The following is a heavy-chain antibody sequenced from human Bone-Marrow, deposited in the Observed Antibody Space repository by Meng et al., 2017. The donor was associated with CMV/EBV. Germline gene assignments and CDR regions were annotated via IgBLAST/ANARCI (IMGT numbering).Heavy chain of an antibody. CDR3: VSSGSYQDAFDI. J-gene: IGHJ3*02. Sequence: SVKVSCKASGGTFSSYAISWVRQAPEQGLEWMGGIIPILGIANYAQKFQGRVTITADKSTSTAYMELSSLRSEDTAVYYCVSSGSYQDAFDIWGQGTMVTVSS. CDR2: IIPILGIA. CDR1: GGTFSSYA. D-gene: IGHD1-26*01. V-gene: IGHV1-69*10.